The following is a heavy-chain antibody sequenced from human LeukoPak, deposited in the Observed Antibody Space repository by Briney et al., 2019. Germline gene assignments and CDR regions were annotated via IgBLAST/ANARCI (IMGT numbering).Heavy chain of an antibody. CDR1: GYTFTSYV. J-gene: IGHJ6*02. D-gene: IGHD3-3*01. V-gene: IGHV1-18*01. CDR2: INAYNGNT. CDR3: ARDLKEISYYDFWSGYYYYYYGLGV. Sequence: ASVKVSCKASGYTFTSYVVRWVRQAPGQGLEWVGLINAYNGNTNYPQKLKGSVTMTTDTSTSTAYMELRSLRSDDTAVYYCARDLKEISYYDFWSGYYYYYYGLGVWGQGTTVTVSS.